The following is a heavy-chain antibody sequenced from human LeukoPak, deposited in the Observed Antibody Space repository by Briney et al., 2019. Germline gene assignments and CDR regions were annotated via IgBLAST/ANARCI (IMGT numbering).Heavy chain of an antibody. J-gene: IGHJ4*02. CDR3: ASRSNCSGGSCYFPAFDY. CDR1: GFTFRNYG. V-gene: IGHV4-39*07. D-gene: IGHD2-15*01. Sequence: AGGSLRLSCAASGFTFRNYGMSWIRQPPGKGLEWIGSIYYSGSTYYNPSLKSRVTISVDTSKNQFSLKLSSVTAADTAVYYCASRSNCSGGSCYFPAFDYWGQGTLVTVSS. CDR2: IYYSGST.